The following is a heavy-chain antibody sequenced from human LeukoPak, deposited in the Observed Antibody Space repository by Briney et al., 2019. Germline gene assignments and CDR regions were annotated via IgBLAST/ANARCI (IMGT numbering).Heavy chain of an antibody. D-gene: IGHD4-11*01. Sequence: ASVKVSCKASGYTFTSYDINWVRQATGQGLEWMGWMNPNSGNTGYAQKFQGRVTITRNTSISTAYVELSGLRSEDTAVYYCARVTVNENYYYYMDVWGKGTTVTVSS. J-gene: IGHJ6*03. CDR2: MNPNSGNT. V-gene: IGHV1-8*03. CDR1: GYTFTSYD. CDR3: ARVTVNENYYYYMDV.